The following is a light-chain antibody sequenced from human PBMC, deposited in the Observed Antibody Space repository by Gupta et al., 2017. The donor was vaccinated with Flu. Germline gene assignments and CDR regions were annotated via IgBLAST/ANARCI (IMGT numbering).Light chain of an antibody. CDR3: SSYAGSNNFVV. Sequence: VHISSTGTSSDVGGYNYVSWYQQQPGKAPKLMIYEVSKRPSGVPDRFSGSKSGNTASLTVSGLQAEDEADYYCSSYAGSNNFVVFGGGTKMTVL. J-gene: IGLJ2*01. CDR2: EVS. CDR1: SSDVGGYNY. V-gene: IGLV2-8*01.